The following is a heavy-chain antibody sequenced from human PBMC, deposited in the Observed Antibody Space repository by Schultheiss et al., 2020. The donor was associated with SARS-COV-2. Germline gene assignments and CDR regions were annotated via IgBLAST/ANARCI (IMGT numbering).Heavy chain of an antibody. D-gene: IGHD1-26*01. CDR1: GFTFGDYA. J-gene: IGHJ5*01. V-gene: IGHV3-23*01. Sequence: GGSLRLSCTASGFTFGDYAMSWVRQAPGKGLEWVSAISDNSETTYYADSVKGRFTISRDNSKNSLYLQMNSLRAEDTAVYYCATSTSGSYDSWGQGTLVTVSS. CDR2: ISDNSETT. CDR3: ATSTSGSYDS.